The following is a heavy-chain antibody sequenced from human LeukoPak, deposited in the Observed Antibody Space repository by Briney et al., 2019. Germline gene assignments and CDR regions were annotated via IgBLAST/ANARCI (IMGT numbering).Heavy chain of an antibody. J-gene: IGHJ5*02. V-gene: IGHV3-23*01. CDR2: ISGSGGST. Sequence: GGSLRLSCAASGFTFSSYAMSWVRQAPGKGLEWVSAISGSGGSTYYADSVKGRFTISRDNSKNTLYLQMNSLRAEDTAVYYCAKDSGYSSSWLKMNWFDPWGQGTLVTVSS. CDR1: GFTFSSYA. D-gene: IGHD6-13*01. CDR3: AKDSGYSSSWLKMNWFDP.